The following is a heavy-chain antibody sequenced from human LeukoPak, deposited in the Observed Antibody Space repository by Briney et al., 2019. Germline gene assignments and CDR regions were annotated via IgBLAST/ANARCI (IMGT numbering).Heavy chain of an antibody. Sequence: GASVKVSCKASGYTFTVYYMHWVRQAPGQGLEWMGGFDPEDGETIYAQKFQGRVTMTEDTSTDTAYMELSSLRSEDTAVYYCATRSSGWSHYIYWGQGTLVTVSS. CDR3: ATRSSGWSHYIY. D-gene: IGHD6-19*01. V-gene: IGHV1-24*01. CDR2: FDPEDGET. CDR1: GYTFTVYY. J-gene: IGHJ4*02.